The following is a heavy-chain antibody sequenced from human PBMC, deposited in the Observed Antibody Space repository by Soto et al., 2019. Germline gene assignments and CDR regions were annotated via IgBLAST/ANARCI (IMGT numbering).Heavy chain of an antibody. CDR2: IYTSGST. V-gene: IGHV4-4*07. CDR1: GGSISSYY. CDR3: ARDTAMVISNWFDP. J-gene: IGHJ5*02. Sequence: NPSETLSLTCTVSGGSISSYYWSWIRQPAGKGLEWIGRIYTSGSTNYNPSLKSRVTMSVDTSKNQFSLKLSSVTAADTAVYYCARDTAMVISNWFDPWGQGTLVTVS. D-gene: IGHD5-18*01.